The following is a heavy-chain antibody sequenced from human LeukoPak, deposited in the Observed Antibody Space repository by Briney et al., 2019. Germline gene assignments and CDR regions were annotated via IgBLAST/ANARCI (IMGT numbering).Heavy chain of an antibody. CDR3: ARDRAAGAFDY. Sequence: GRTLRLSCAASGFTFSSYGMHWVRPAPRKGLEWVAVIWYDGSNKYYADSVKGRFTISRDNSKNTLYLQMNSLRAEDTAVYYCARDRAAGAFDYWGQGTLVTVSS. V-gene: IGHV3-33*01. J-gene: IGHJ4*02. D-gene: IGHD6-13*01. CDR2: IWYDGSNK. CDR1: GFTFSSYG.